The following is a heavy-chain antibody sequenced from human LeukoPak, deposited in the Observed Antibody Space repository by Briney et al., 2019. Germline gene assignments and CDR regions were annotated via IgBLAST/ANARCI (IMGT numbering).Heavy chain of an antibody. J-gene: IGHJ4*02. V-gene: IGHV3-53*01. CDR3: ARGAGSGWPLDK. Sequence: PGGSLRLSCAVSGFPVSSNFMSWVRQAPGKGLQSVSIMFSGGTTDYADSVRGRFSISRDSSQNTESLQMNSLRVEDTAVYYCARGAGSGWPLDKWGQGTLVTVS. CDR1: GFPVSSNF. D-gene: IGHD6-19*01. CDR2: MFSGGTT.